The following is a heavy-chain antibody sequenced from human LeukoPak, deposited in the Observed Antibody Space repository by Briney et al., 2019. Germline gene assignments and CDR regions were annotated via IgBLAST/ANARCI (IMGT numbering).Heavy chain of an antibody. Sequence: SETLSLTCTVSGGSISSYYWSWIRQPPGKGLEWIGYIYYSGSTNYNPSLKSRVTISVDTSKNQFSLKLSSVTAADTAVYHCARGSSSGWFLGDVWGKGTTVTVSS. CDR1: GGSISSYY. D-gene: IGHD6-19*01. J-gene: IGHJ6*04. CDR2: IYYSGST. V-gene: IGHV4-59*01. CDR3: ARGSSSGWFLGDV.